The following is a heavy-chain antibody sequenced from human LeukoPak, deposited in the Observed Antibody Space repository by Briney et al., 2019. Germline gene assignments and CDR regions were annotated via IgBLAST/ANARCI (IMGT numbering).Heavy chain of an antibody. J-gene: IGHJ4*02. V-gene: IGHV3-64D*06. D-gene: IGHD2-15*01. Sequence: PGGSLRLSCSASGFTFNSYAMHWVRQAPGKGLEYVSGIRGNGGSTYYADSVKGRFTISRDNSKNTLYLQMSSLRAEDTAVYYCVKDRRLDYSRFDCWGQGTLVTVSS. CDR1: GFTFNSYA. CDR2: IRGNGGST. CDR3: VKDRRLDYSRFDC.